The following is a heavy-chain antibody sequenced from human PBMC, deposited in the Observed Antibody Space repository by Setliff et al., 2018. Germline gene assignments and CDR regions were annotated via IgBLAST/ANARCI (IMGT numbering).Heavy chain of an antibody. CDR2: IDYTGST. Sequence: SETLSLTCTVSGASIASGGSYWSWLRQHPGKGLEWIGYIDYTGSTFYNPSLKSRVTISVDTSKNQFSLKLSSVTAADTAVYYCASVSSGDAFDIWGQGTMVTVSS. V-gene: IGHV4-31*03. CDR1: GASIASGGSY. CDR3: ASVSSGDAFDI. J-gene: IGHJ3*02. D-gene: IGHD3-10*01.